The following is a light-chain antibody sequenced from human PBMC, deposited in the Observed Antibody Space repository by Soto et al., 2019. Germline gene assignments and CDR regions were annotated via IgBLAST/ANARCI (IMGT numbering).Light chain of an antibody. CDR3: QKRSIWPLT. J-gene: IGKJ4*01. V-gene: IGKV3-11*01. CDR1: QSVGSN. Sequence: EIVLTQSPATLSLSPGERATLSCRATQSVGSNLAWYQQKPGQAPRLLIYDISRRATGIPARFSGSGSGTDFTLTISSLEPEDFALYYCQKRSIWPLTFGGGTKVEIK. CDR2: DIS.